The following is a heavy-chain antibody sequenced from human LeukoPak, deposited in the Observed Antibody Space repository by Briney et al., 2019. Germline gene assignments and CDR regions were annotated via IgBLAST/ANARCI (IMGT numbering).Heavy chain of an antibody. CDR2: ISSSSSTI. Sequence: PGGSLRLSCAASGFTFSSYSMNWVRLAPGKGLEWVSYISSSSSTIYYADSVKGRFTISRDNAKNSLYLQMNSLRAEDTAVYYCARGEDIVVVPAALAFDIWGQGTMVTVSS. CDR1: GFTFSSYS. CDR3: ARGEDIVVVPAALAFDI. J-gene: IGHJ3*02. D-gene: IGHD2-2*01. V-gene: IGHV3-48*01.